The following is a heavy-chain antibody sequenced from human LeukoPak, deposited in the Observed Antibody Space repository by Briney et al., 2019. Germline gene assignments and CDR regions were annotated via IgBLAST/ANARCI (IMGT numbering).Heavy chain of an antibody. CDR3: AKDHTVTNIIDY. CDR2: ISGSGGST. J-gene: IGHJ4*02. D-gene: IGHD4-17*01. CDR1: EFTFSSYA. V-gene: IGHV3-23*01. Sequence: GGSLRLSCAASEFTFSSYAMSWVRQAPGKGLEWVSAISGSGGSTYYADSVKGRFTISRDNSKNTLYLQMNSLRAEDTAVYYCAKDHTVTNIIDYWGQGTLVTVSS.